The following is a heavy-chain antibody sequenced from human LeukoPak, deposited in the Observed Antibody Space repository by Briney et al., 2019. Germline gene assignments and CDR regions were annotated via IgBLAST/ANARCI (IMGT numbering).Heavy chain of an antibody. CDR3: ARLYGSGSYYNKEVFGWFDP. D-gene: IGHD3-10*01. V-gene: IGHV4-59*08. CDR2: IYYSGST. Sequence: SETLSLTCTVSGGSISSYYWSWIRQPPGKGLEWIGYIYYSGSTNYNPSLKSRVTISVDTSKNQFSLKLSSVTAADTAVYYCARLYGSGSYYNKEVFGWFDPWGQGTLVTVSS. J-gene: IGHJ5*02. CDR1: GGSISSYY.